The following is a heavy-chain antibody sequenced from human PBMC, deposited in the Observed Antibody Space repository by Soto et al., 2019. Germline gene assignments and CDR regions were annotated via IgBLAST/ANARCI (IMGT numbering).Heavy chain of an antibody. CDR2: ISYDGSNK. J-gene: IGHJ4*02. D-gene: IGHD5-12*01. CDR1: GFTFSSYG. V-gene: IGHV3-30*18. Sequence: GGSLRLSCAASGFTFSSYGMHWVRQAPGKGLEWVAVISYDGSNKNYADSVKGRFTISRDNSKNTLYLQINSLRAEDTAVYYCAKGNEGDGYDFDYWGQGTLVTVSS. CDR3: AKGNEGDGYDFDY.